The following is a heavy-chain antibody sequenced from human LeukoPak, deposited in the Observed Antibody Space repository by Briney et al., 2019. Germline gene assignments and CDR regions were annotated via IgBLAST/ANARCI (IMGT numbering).Heavy chain of an antibody. Sequence: PGGSLRLSCAASGFTFSSYAMSWVRQAPGKGLEWVSAISGSGGSTYYADSVKGRFTISRDNAKNSLYLQMNSLRAEDTAVYYCARDRDTSPAWYYYGMDVWGQGTTVTVSS. V-gene: IGHV3-23*01. CDR2: ISGSGGST. CDR1: GFTFSSYA. J-gene: IGHJ6*02. CDR3: ARDRDTSPAWYYYGMDV. D-gene: IGHD3-16*02.